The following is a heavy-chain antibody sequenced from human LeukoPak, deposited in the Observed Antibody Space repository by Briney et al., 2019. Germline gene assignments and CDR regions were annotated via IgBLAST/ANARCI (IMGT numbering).Heavy chain of an antibody. CDR1: GFTFSSYS. J-gene: IGHJ4*02. CDR3: ARDFLPGIAAAGTREVDY. D-gene: IGHD6-13*01. V-gene: IGHV3-21*01. Sequence: GGSLRLSWAASGFTFSSYSMNWVRQAPGKGLEWVSSISSSSSYIYYADSVKGRFTISRDNAKNSLYLQMNSLRAEDTAVYYCARDFLPGIAAAGTREVDYWGQGTLVTVSS. CDR2: ISSSSSYI.